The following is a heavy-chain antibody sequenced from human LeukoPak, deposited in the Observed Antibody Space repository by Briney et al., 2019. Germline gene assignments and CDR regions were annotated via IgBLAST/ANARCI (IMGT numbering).Heavy chain of an antibody. Sequence: QAGGSLRFSCAASGFNFANHAMSWVRQTAGKGLEWVSAISGGGDITYYADSVKGRFTISRDNSKDTLFLQMHSLRPGDTAVYYCVREDTPATANYWGQGTLVTISS. D-gene: IGHD2-21*02. CDR1: GFNFANHA. CDR2: ISGGGDIT. CDR3: VREDTPATANY. V-gene: IGHV3-23*01. J-gene: IGHJ4*02.